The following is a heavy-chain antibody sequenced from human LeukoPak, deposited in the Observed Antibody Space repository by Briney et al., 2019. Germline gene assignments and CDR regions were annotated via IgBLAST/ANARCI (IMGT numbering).Heavy chain of an antibody. CDR3: ARQSNSDYDYYTTDV. CDR2: IYYSGST. CDR1: GGSISSYY. D-gene: IGHD1-1*01. V-gene: IGHV4-59*08. Sequence: PSETLSLTCTVSGGSISSYYWNWIRQAPGMGLEWIGYIYYSGSTNYNPSLKSRVTILVDTSKNQFSLKLNSVTAADTAVYYCARQSNSDYDYYTTDVWGQGTTVTVPS. J-gene: IGHJ6*02.